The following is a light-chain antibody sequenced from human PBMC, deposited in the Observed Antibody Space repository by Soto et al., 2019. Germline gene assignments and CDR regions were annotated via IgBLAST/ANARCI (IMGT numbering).Light chain of an antibody. CDR1: TGTVTSGHY. V-gene: IGLV7-46*01. CDR2: DTS. Sequence: QAVVTQEPSLTVSPGGTVTLTCGSSTGTVTSGHYPYWFQQKPGQAPRALIYDTSNKHSWTPARLSGSLLGGKAALTLSGAQPEDEAEYYCLLSYSGARLYVFGTGTKVTVL. J-gene: IGLJ1*01. CDR3: LLSYSGARLYV.